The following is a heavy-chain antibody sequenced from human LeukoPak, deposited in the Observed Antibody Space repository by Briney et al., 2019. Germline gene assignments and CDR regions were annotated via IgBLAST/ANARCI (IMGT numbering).Heavy chain of an antibody. Sequence: SETLSLTCTVSGGSLRSDYWNWIRQSPTKGLEWIGYVYYSGSTSYNPSLKSRVTISVDTSKNQLSLKLSSVTAADTAVYYCARANRNFCVTTDCYVLDYWGQGTQVTVSS. CDR2: VYYSGST. J-gene: IGHJ4*02. CDR3: ARANRNFCVTTDCYVLDY. V-gene: IGHV4-59*01. CDR1: GGSLRSDY. D-gene: IGHD2-21*02.